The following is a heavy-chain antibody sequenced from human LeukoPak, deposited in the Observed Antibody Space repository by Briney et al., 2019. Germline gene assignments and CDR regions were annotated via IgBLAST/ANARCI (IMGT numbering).Heavy chain of an antibody. CDR2: IYYSGST. D-gene: IGHD7-27*01. J-gene: IGHJ4*02. CDR3: ASTRANWGPGHFDY. CDR1: GGSISSGDYY. Sequence: SQTLSLTCTVSGGSISSGDYYWSWIRQPPGKGLEWIGYIYYSGSTNYNPSLKSRVTISVDTSKNQFSLKLSSVTAADTAVYYCASTRANWGPGHFDYWGQGTLVTVSS. V-gene: IGHV4-61*08.